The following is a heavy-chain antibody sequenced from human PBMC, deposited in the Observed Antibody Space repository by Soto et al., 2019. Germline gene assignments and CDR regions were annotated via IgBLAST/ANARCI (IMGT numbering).Heavy chain of an antibody. Sequence: EVQLVESGGGLVQPGGSLRLSCAASGFTFSSYWMSWVRQAPGKGLEWVANIKQDGSEKYYVGSVKGRFTISRDNAKNSLYLQMNSLRAEDTAVYYCARSRPYDYVWGSYRGPGSFDYWGQGPLVTVSS. CDR2: IKQDGSEK. CDR3: ARSRPYDYVWGSYRGPGSFDY. J-gene: IGHJ4*02. CDR1: GFTFSSYW. V-gene: IGHV3-7*01. D-gene: IGHD3-16*02.